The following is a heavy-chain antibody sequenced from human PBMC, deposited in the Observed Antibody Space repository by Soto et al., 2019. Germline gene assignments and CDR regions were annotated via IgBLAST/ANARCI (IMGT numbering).Heavy chain of an antibody. D-gene: IGHD2-21*02. J-gene: IGHJ2*01. CDR2: IYYSGST. CDR1: GGSISSGGYY. CDR3: ARDLKSGCGGDCQNWYFDL. Sequence: PSETLSLTCTVSGGSISSGGYYWSWIRQHPGKGLEWIGYIYYSGSTYYNPSLKSRVTISVDTSKNQFSLKLSSVTAADTAVYYCARDLKSGCGGDCQNWYFDLWGRGTLVTVSS. V-gene: IGHV4-30-4*08.